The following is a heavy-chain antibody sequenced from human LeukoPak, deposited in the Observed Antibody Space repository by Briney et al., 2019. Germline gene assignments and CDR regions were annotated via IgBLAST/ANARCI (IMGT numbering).Heavy chain of an antibody. V-gene: IGHV3-21*01. Sequence: GGSLRLSCAASGFTFSSYSMNWVRQAPGKGLEWVSSISSSSSYIYYADSVKGRLTISRDNAKNSLYLQMNSLRAEDTAVYYCARVAQEDYYDSSGYYYHYWGQGTLVTVSS. D-gene: IGHD3-22*01. CDR3: ARVAQEDYYDSSGYYYHY. CDR1: GFTFSSYS. CDR2: ISSSSSYI. J-gene: IGHJ4*02.